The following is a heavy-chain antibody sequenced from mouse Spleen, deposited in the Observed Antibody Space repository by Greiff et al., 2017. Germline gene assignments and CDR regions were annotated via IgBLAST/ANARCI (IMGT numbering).Heavy chain of an antibody. CDR3: ARSRLYYGSSLDD. D-gene: IGHD1-1*01. J-gene: IGHJ2*01. Sequence: EVQLQQSGPELVKPGASVKISCKASGYSFTGYYMNWVKQSPEKSLEWIGEINPSTGGTTYNQKFKAKATMTVDKSSSTAYMQLKSLTSEDSAVYYCARSRLYYGSSLDDWGQGTTLTVSS. CDR1: GYSFTGYY. V-gene: IGHV1-42*01. CDR2: INPSTGGT.